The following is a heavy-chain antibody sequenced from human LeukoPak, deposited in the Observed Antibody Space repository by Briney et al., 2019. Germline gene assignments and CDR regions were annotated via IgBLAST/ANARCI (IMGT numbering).Heavy chain of an antibody. CDR2: IIPDFGTT. CDR3: ARDRGDYFDY. CDR1: GGTFSSFT. D-gene: IGHD3-10*01. Sequence: SVRVSCKASGGTFSSFTISWMRQAPGQGLEWMGGIIPDFGTTYNGQKFQGRLTVTADESTDTAYMNLRGRTSEDTAVYYCARDRGDYFDYWGQGTPVTVSS. V-gene: IGHV1-69*13. J-gene: IGHJ4*02.